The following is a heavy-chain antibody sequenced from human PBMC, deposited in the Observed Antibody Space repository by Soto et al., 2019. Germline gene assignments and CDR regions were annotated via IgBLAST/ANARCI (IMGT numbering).Heavy chain of an antibody. J-gene: IGHJ6*02. CDR1: GFTFSRRW. D-gene: IGHD1-20*01. CDR2: INSDGTTT. V-gene: IGHV3-74*01. CDR3: AADNSYGMYV. Sequence: EVQLVESGGGLVQPGGSLRLYCAASGFTFSRRWMHWVRQAPGKGLVWVSHINSDGTTTNYADSEKGRFTISRDNAKNTLYLQMNSLRAEDTAVYYCAADNSYGMYVWGQGTRVTVSS.